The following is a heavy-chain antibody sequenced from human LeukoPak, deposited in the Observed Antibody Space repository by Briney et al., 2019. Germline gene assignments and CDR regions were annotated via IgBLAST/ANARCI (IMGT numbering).Heavy chain of an antibody. D-gene: IGHD6-13*01. CDR3: ARDSSSWGNYFDY. V-gene: IGHV1-18*01. CDR1: GYTFTSYG. Sequence: GASVKVSCKASGYTFTSYGISWVRQAPGQGLEWMGWISAYNGNTNYAQKFQGRVTITADESTSTAYMELSSLRSEDTAVYYCARDSSSWGNYFDYWGQGTLVTVSS. CDR2: ISAYNGNT. J-gene: IGHJ4*02.